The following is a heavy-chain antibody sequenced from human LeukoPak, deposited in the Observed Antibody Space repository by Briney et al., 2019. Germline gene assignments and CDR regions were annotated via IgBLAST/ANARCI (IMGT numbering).Heavy chain of an antibody. CDR3: AKGPYDSSGYYPYYFDY. V-gene: IGHV3-23*01. D-gene: IGHD3-22*01. CDR2: ISGSVGST. CDR1: GFTFSSYA. J-gene: IGHJ4*02. Sequence: GGSLRLSCAASGFTFSSYAMSWVRQAPGKGLEWVSAISGSVGSTYYADSVKGRFTISRDNSKNTLYLQMNSLRAEDTAVYYCAKGPYDSSGYYPYYFDYWGQGTLVTVSS.